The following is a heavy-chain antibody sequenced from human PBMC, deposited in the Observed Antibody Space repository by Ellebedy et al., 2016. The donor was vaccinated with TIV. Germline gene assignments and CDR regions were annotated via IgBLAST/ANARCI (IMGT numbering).Heavy chain of an antibody. CDR1: GFSLSTSGMC. CDR3: ARKSGAAAFFDY. CDR2: IDWDDDK. J-gene: IGHJ4*02. Sequence: SGPTLVKPTQTLTLTCSFSGFSLSTSGMCVSWIRQPPGKALEWLARIDWDDDKYYSTSLKTRLTISKDTSKNQVVLTMTNMDPVDTATYYCARKSGAAAFFDYWGQGTLVTVSS. D-gene: IGHD6-13*01. V-gene: IGHV2-70*11.